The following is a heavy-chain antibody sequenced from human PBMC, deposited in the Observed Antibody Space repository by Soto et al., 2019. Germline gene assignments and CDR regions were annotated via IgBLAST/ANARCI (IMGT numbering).Heavy chain of an antibody. D-gene: IGHD3-22*01. Sequence: SETLSLTCTVSGGSISSGGYYWSWIRQHPGKGLEWIGYIYYSGSTSYNPSLKSRVTISVDTSKNQFSLKLSSVTAADTAVYYCAREERHYYDSSGYLDYWGQGTLVTVSS. J-gene: IGHJ4*02. CDR3: AREERHYYDSSGYLDY. V-gene: IGHV4-31*03. CDR2: IYYSGST. CDR1: GGSISSGGYY.